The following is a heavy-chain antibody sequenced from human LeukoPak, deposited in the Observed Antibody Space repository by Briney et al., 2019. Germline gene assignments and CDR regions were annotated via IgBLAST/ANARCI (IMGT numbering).Heavy chain of an antibody. J-gene: IGHJ5*02. CDR2: IYYSGST. CDR3: ARQYYDFWSGYPRRTDHSVTPVWSDP. Sequence: SETLSLTCTVSGGSISSYYWSWIRQPPGKGLEWIGYIYYSGSTNYNPSLKSRVTISVDTSKNQFSLKLSSVTAADTAVYYCARQYYDFWSGYPRRTDHSVTPVWSDPWGQGTLVSVSS. V-gene: IGHV4-59*01. D-gene: IGHD3-3*01. CDR1: GGSISSYY.